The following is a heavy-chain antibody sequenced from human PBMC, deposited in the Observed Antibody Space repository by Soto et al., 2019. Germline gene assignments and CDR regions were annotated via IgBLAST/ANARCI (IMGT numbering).Heavy chain of an antibody. CDR1: GYTFTSYD. V-gene: IGHV1-8*01. CDR2: MNPNSGNT. Sequence: QVQLVQSGAEVKKPGASVKVSCKASGYTFTSYDINWVRQATGQGLEWMGWMNPNSGNTGYAQKFQGRVTMTRNTSISTAYMELSSLRSEDTAVYYCARASQPWYSNYEPLVFDYWGQGTLVTVSS. D-gene: IGHD4-4*01. CDR3: ARASQPWYSNYEPLVFDY. J-gene: IGHJ4*02.